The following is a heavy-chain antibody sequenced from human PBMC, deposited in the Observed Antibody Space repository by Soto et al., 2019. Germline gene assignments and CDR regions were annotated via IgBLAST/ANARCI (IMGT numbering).Heavy chain of an antibody. CDR1: GYTFGHFY. CDR3: ARDEGGYDILTGYYKAHHFDQ. D-gene: IGHD3-9*01. CDR2: ISPHNRNT. Sequence: QVQLVQSGAEVKRPGDSVKVSCQASGYTFGHFYITWVRQAPGQGLEWMGAISPHNRNTNYAEKFRGRVTMTTDTCTTTAYMELRSLRFDDTAVYYCARDEGGYDILTGYYKAHHFDQWGQGALVTVSS. V-gene: IGHV1-18*01. J-gene: IGHJ4*02.